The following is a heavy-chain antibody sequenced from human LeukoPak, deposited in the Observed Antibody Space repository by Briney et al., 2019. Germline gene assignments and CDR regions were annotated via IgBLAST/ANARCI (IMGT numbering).Heavy chain of an antibody. V-gene: IGHV4-4*02. CDR3: TRLSSSSSLSFDC. CDR2: LYHSGST. CDR1: GFTFNSYAM. J-gene: IGHJ4*02. Sequence: GSLRLSCAASGFTFNSYAMSWVRQPPGKGLEWIGELYHSGSTSYNPSLKSRVTISVDKSKNQFSLKLSSVTAADTAVYYCTRLSSSSSLSFDCWGQGTLVTVSS. D-gene: IGHD6-6*01.